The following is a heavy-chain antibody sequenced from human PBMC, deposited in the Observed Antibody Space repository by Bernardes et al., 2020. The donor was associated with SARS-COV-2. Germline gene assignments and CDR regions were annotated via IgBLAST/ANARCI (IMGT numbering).Heavy chain of an antibody. Sequence: ASVKVSCKPSEYTFTGYYIHWVRQAPGQGLEWMGWMNPNSGGTKYAQKFQGRVTMTRDTSISTAYLELTWLRSDDTAVYYCAKEGDDYSFDSWGQGTLVTVSS. CDR3: AKEGDDYSFDS. J-gene: IGHJ4*02. D-gene: IGHD4-4*01. CDR2: MNPNSGGT. CDR1: EYTFTGYY. V-gene: IGHV1-2*02.